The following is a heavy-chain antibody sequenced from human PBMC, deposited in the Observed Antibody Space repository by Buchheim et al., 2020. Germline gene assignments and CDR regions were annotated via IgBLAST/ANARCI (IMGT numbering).Heavy chain of an antibody. V-gene: IGHV3-11*01. CDR3: ANDYSRRSCSSTGCYPGRLDYYYYMDV. J-gene: IGHJ6*03. D-gene: IGHD2-2*01. CDR1: GFTFSDYY. Sequence: QVQLVESGGGLVKPGGSLRLSCAASGFTFSDYYMSWIRQAPGKGLEWVSYISSSGSTIYYADSVKGRFTISRDNDKNSLYLQMNSLGAENAAVYYCANDYSRRSCSSTGCYPGRLDYYYYMDVWGKGTTVTVFS. CDR2: ISSSGSTI.